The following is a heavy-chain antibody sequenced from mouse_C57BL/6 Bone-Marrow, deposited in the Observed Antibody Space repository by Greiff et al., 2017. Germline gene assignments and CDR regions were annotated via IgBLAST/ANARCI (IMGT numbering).Heavy chain of an antibody. CDR3: ARDQPPPAMDY. CDR1: GFTFSSYA. J-gene: IGHJ4*01. Sequence: EVKLVESGGGLVKPGGSLKLSCAASGFTFSSYAMSWVRQTPEKRLEWVATISDGGSYTYYPDNVKGRFTITRDNAKNNLYLQMSHLKSEDTAMYYCARDQPPPAMDYWGQGTSVTFSP. CDR2: ISDGGSYT. V-gene: IGHV5-4*01.